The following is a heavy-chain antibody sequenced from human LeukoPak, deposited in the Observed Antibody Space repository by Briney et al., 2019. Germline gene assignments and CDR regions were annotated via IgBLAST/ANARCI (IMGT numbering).Heavy chain of an antibody. J-gene: IGHJ2*01. Sequence: SETLSLTCTVSGGSISSYYWSWIRQPPGRGLEWIGYIYYSGSTNYNPSLKSRVTISVDTSKNQFSLKLSSVTAADTAVYYCARDHHEFWSGSTTRYFDLWGRGTLVTLSS. D-gene: IGHD3-3*01. CDR2: IYYSGST. V-gene: IGHV4-59*01. CDR3: ARDHHEFWSGSTTRYFDL. CDR1: GGSISSYY.